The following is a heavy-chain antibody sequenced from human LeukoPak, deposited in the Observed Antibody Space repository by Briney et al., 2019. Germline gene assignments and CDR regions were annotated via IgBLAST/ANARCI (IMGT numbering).Heavy chain of an antibody. D-gene: IGHD5-18*01. V-gene: IGHV4-34*01. CDR3: ARDRIQLWSHDY. J-gene: IGHJ4*02. CDR1: GGSFSGYY. CDR2: INHSGST. Sequence: SETLSLTCAVYGGSFSGYYWSWIRQPPGKGLEWIGEINHSGSTNYNPSLKSRVTISVDTSKNQFSLKLSSVTAADTAVYYCARDRIQLWSHDYWGQGTLVTVSS.